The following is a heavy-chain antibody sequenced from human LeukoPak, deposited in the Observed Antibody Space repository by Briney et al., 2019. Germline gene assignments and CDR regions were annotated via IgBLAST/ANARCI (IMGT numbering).Heavy chain of an antibody. D-gene: IGHD3-10*01. CDR3: ARRKILWFGELTN. CDR1: GGSISSYY. V-gene: IGHV4-34*01. CDR2: INHSGST. Sequence: SETLSLTCTVSGGSISSYYWSWIRQPPGKGLEWIGEINHSGSTNYNPSLKSRVTISVDTSKNQFSLKLSSVTAADTAVYYCARRKILWFGELTNWGQGTLVTVSS. J-gene: IGHJ4*02.